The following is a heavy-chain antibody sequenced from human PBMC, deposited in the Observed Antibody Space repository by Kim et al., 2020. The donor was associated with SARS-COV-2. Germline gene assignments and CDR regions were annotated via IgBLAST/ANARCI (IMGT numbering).Heavy chain of an antibody. Sequence: GGSLRLSCAASGFTFSSYGMHWVRQAPGKGLEWVAVISYDGSNKYYADSVKGRFTISRDNSKNTLYLQMNSLRAEDTAVYYCAKIGYSSSSESGVDYWGQGTLVTVSS. CDR3: AKIGYSSSSESGVDY. J-gene: IGHJ4*02. CDR2: ISYDGSNK. D-gene: IGHD6-6*01. CDR1: GFTFSSYG. V-gene: IGHV3-30*18.